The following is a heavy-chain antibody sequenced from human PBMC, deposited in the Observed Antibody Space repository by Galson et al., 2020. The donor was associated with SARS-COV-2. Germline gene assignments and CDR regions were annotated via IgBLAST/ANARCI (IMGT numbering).Heavy chain of an antibody. D-gene: IGHD1-26*01. CDR1: GFTFSTYP. J-gene: IGHJ4*02. V-gene: IGHV3-30-3*01. Sequence: GGSLRLSCAASGFTFSTYPMHWVRQAPGKGLEWVAVISYDGINKQYADSVKGRFTISRDNSKNTVHLQMNSLRAEDTALYYCAREGEVGATTGLDYWGQGTLVTVSS. CDR3: AREGEVGATTGLDY. CDR2: ISYDGINK.